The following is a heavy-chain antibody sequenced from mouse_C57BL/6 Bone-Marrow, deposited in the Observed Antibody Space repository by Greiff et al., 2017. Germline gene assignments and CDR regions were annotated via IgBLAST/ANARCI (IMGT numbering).Heavy chain of an antibody. Sequence: QVQLQQSGAELARPGASVKLSCKASGYTFTSYGISWVKQRTGQGLEWIGEIYPRSGNTYYNEKFKGKATLTADKSSSTAYIGLRSLTSEDSAVYFCARGGVPYYYAMDYWGQGTSVTVSS. V-gene: IGHV1-81*01. CDR3: ARGGVPYYYAMDY. CDR2: IYPRSGNT. CDR1: GYTFTSYG. J-gene: IGHJ4*01.